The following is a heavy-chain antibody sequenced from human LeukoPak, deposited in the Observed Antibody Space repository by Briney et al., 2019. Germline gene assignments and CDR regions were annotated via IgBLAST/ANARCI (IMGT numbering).Heavy chain of an antibody. CDR3: ARMHCGGDCSEDNFDY. Sequence: GASVKVSCKASGYTFTNYGISWVRQAPGQGLEWMGWISAYNGNTNYAQKLQGRVTMTTDASTSTAYMELRSLRSDDTAVYYCARMHCGGDCSEDNFDYWGQGTLVTVSS. J-gene: IGHJ4*02. V-gene: IGHV1-18*01. CDR2: ISAYNGNT. D-gene: IGHD2-21*02. CDR1: GYTFTNYG.